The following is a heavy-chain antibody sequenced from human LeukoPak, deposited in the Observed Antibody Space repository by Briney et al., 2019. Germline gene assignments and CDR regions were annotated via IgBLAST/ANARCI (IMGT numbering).Heavy chain of an antibody. CDR3: ARASGGIHLYYLDY. CDR1: GGSISSGGYY. J-gene: IGHJ4*02. Sequence: SQTLSLTCTVSGGSISSGGYYWSWIRQPPGKGLEWIGYIYHSGSTYYNPSLKSRVTISVDRSKNQFSLKLSSVTAADTAVYYCARASGGIHLYYLDYWGQGTLVTVSS. CDR2: IYHSGST. V-gene: IGHV4-30-2*01.